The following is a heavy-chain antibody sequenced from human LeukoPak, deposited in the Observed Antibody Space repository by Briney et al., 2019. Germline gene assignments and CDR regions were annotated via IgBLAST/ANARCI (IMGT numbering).Heavy chain of an antibody. Sequence: TSKTLSLSCTVSGGSISSYYWSWIRQPPGKGLEWIGYIYYSGSTNYNPSLKSRVTISVDTSKNQFSLKLSSVTAADTAVYYCARGLVDIVATIPRMYYFDYWDQGTLVTVSS. CDR3: ARGLVDIVATIPRMYYFDY. CDR1: GGSISSYY. J-gene: IGHJ4*02. V-gene: IGHV4-59*08. CDR2: IYYSGST. D-gene: IGHD5-12*01.